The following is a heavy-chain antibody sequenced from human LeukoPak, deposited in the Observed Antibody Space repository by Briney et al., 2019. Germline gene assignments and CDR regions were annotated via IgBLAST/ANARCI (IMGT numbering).Heavy chain of an antibody. Sequence: PGGSLRLSCAASGFTFDDYGMSWVRQPPGKGLEWVTGISWNGGNTGYADSVRGRFIISRDNAKNSLYLQMNSLRAEDTAFYYSARSTPAAVVINEFDSWGQGTLVTVSS. D-gene: IGHD3-22*01. CDR2: ISWNGGNT. CDR1: GFTFDDYG. J-gene: IGHJ4*02. V-gene: IGHV3-20*04. CDR3: ARSTPAAVVINEFDS.